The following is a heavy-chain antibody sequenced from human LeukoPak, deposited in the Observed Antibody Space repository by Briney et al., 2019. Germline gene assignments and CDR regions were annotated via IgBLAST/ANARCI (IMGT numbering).Heavy chain of an antibody. V-gene: IGHV1-69*01. J-gene: IGHJ4*02. Sequence: SVKVSCKASGGTFSSYAISWVRQAPGQGLEWMGGIIPILGTANYAQKFQGRVTITADESTSTAYMELSSLRSEDTAVYYCARDLGCSGGSWCYWGQGTLVTVSS. CDR3: ARDLGCSGGSWCY. CDR2: IIPILGTA. CDR1: GGTFSSYA. D-gene: IGHD2-15*01.